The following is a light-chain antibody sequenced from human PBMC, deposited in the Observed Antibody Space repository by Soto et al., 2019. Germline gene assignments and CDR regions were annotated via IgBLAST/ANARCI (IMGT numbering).Light chain of an antibody. CDR1: LSVTGNY. Sequence: EIVLTQSPGTLSLSPGERATLSCRASLSVTGNYLAWYQQQPGQAPRLLIYAASNRATGIPDRFSGSGSGTDFTLTISRLEPEDSAVYFCQQYGASLGRTFGQGTKVDIK. V-gene: IGKV3-20*01. CDR3: QQYGASLGRT. J-gene: IGKJ1*01. CDR2: AAS.